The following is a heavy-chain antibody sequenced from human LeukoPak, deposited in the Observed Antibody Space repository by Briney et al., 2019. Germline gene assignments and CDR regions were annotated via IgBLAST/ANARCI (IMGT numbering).Heavy chain of an antibody. CDR2: INHSGST. D-gene: IGHD5-18*01. V-gene: IGHV4-34*01. J-gene: IGHJ6*04. Sequence: SETLSLTCAVYGGAFSGYYWGWIRQPPGKGLEWIGEINHSGSTNYNPSLKSRVTISVDTSKNQFSLKLSSVTAADTAVYYCARGGGYSYGFHYYYGMDVWGKGTTVTVSS. CDR3: ARGGGYSYGFHYYYGMDV. CDR1: GGAFSGYY.